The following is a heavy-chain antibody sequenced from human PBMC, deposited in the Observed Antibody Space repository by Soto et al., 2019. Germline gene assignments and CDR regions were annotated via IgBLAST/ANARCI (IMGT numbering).Heavy chain of an antibody. Sequence: GASVKVSCKASGYTFTSYGISWVRQAPGQGLEWMGWISAYNGNTNYAQKLQGRVTMTTDTSTSTAYMELRSLRSDDTAVYYCAREGSDYGGNSDPFNYWGQGTRVTVSS. D-gene: IGHD4-17*01. CDR1: GYTFTSYG. J-gene: IGHJ4*02. V-gene: IGHV1-18*04. CDR2: ISAYNGNT. CDR3: AREGSDYGGNSDPFNY.